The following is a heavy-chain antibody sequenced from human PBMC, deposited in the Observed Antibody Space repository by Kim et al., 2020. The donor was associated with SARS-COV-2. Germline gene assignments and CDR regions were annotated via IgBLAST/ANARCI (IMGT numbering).Heavy chain of an antibody. CDR1: GFTFSSYG. Sequence: GGSLRLSCAASGFTFSSYGMHWVRQAPGKGLEWVAVIWYDGSNKYYADSVKGRFTISRDNSKNTLYLQMNSLRAEDTAVYYCANAAGGSDAFDIWGQGTMVTVSS. CDR2: IWYDGSNK. V-gene: IGHV3-33*06. D-gene: IGHD2-15*01. J-gene: IGHJ3*02. CDR3: ANAAGGSDAFDI.